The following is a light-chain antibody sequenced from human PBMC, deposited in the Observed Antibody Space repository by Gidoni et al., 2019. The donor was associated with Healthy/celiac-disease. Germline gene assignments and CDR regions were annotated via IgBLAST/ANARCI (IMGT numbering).Light chain of an antibody. CDR3: SSYTSSTGV. J-gene: IGLJ1*01. Sequence: QSALTQPASVSGSPGQSITISCPGTSSDVGGYNYVSSYQQHPGKAPKLMIYAVSNRPSGVSNRFSGSKSGNTASLTISGLQAEDEADYYCSSYTSSTGVFGTGTKVTVL. V-gene: IGLV2-14*03. CDR1: SSDVGGYNY. CDR2: AVS.